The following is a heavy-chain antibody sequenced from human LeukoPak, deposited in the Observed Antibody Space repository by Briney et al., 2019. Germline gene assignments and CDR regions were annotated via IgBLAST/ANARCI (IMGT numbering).Heavy chain of an antibody. J-gene: IGHJ4*02. CDR2: ISGSDGST. CDR1: GFTFNSYA. CDR3: AKEWLGSSGWSSNFDY. V-gene: IGHV3-23*01. D-gene: IGHD6-19*01. Sequence: PGGSLRLSCAASGFTFNSYAMSWVRQAPGKGLEWVSAISGSDGSTYYADSVKGRFTISRDNSKNTLYLQMNSLRAEDTAVYYCAKEWLGSSGWSSNFDYWGQGTLVTVSS.